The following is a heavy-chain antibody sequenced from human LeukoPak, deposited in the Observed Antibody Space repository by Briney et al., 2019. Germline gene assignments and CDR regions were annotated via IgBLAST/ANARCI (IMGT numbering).Heavy chain of an antibody. V-gene: IGHV4-39*01. CDR1: GGSISSSSYY. Sequence: SETLSLTCTVSGGSISSSSYYWGWIRQPPGKGLEWIGSIYYSGSTYYNPSLKSRVTISVDTSKNQFSLKLSSVTAADTAVYYCARGRGDQLLRGCAFDIWGQGTMVTVSS. D-gene: IGHD2-2*01. J-gene: IGHJ3*02. CDR2: IYYSGST. CDR3: ARGRGDQLLRGCAFDI.